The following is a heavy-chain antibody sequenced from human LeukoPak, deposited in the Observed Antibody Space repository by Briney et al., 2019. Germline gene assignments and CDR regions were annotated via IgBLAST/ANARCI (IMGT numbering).Heavy chain of an antibody. V-gene: IGHV4-34*01. J-gene: IGHJ3*02. D-gene: IGHD2-2*01. CDR1: GGAISSYY. Sequence: SETLSLTCTVSGGAISSYYWSWIRQPPGKGLEWIGEINHSGSTNYNPSLKSRVTISVDTSKNQFSLELSSVTAADTAVYYCARGSVNYCSSTSCSGAFDIWGQGTMVTVSS. CDR3: ARGSVNYCSSTSCSGAFDI. CDR2: INHSGST.